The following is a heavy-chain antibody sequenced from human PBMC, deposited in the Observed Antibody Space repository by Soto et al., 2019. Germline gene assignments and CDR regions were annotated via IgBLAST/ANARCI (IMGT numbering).Heavy chain of an antibody. Sequence: SETLSLTCTVSGGSISNFYWSWIRQPPGKGLEWIGYIYYSGSINYNPSLKSRVTMSVDTSKNQFSLKLSSVTAADTAVYYCGRNVLSTWVFDYWGQGSLVTVSS. D-gene: IGHD1-1*01. CDR3: GRNVLSTWVFDY. CDR1: GGSISNFY. J-gene: IGHJ4*02. V-gene: IGHV4-59*01. CDR2: IYYSGSI.